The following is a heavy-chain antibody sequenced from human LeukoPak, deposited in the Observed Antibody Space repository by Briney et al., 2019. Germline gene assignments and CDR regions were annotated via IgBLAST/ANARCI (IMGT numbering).Heavy chain of an antibody. CDR2: IYSGGNT. V-gene: IGHV3-53*01. CDR1: GLIVSSNY. J-gene: IGHJ4*02. Sequence: GGSLRLSCAASGLIVSSNYMTWVRQAPGKGLEWVSTIYSGGNTYYADSVKGRFTISRDNAKNSLYLQMNSLRDEDTAVYYCARDFSGSYYFDYWGQGTLVTVSS. CDR3: ARDFSGSYYFDY. D-gene: IGHD1-26*01.